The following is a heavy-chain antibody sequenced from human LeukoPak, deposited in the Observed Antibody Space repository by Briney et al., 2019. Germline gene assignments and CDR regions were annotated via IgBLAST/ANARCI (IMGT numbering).Heavy chain of an antibody. D-gene: IGHD6-13*01. CDR2: IYYSGST. CDR3: ARGTAAGDDY. CDR1: GGSISSHY. Sequence: PSETLSLTCTASGGSISSHYWSWIRQPPGKGLEWIGYIYYSGSTNYNPSLKSRVTISVDTSKNQFSLKLSSVTAADTAVYYCARGTAAGDDYWGQGTLVTVSS. V-gene: IGHV4-59*11. J-gene: IGHJ4*02.